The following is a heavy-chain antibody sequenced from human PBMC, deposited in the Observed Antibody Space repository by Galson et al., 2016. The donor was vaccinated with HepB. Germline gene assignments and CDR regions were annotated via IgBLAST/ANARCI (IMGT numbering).Heavy chain of an antibody. D-gene: IGHD3-10*01. CDR1: GGTFSNYA. Sequence: SVKVSCKASGGTFSNYAISWVRQAPGQGLEWMGGIIPMFGAANYAQKFQGRVTITADKSTSTAYMDLSSLRSEDTAVYYCARGGGITKIRGVMPGWFDPWGQGTLVTVSS. CDR3: ARGGGITKIRGVMPGWFDP. CDR2: IIPMFGAA. V-gene: IGHV1-69*06. J-gene: IGHJ5*02.